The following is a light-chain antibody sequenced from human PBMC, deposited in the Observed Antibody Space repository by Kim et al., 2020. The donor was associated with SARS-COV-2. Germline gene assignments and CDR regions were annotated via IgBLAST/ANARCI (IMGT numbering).Light chain of an antibody. CDR2: EDN. V-gene: IGLV3-1*01. CDR1: CCGHRY. J-gene: IGLJ2*01. CDR3: QAWDSSTVV. Sequence: SYELTQPQSMAIAPVRTAIISLAGVCCGHRYVSRYQQKAGQSPVLVIFEDNRRPSGIPERFSASNSGNTATLTISGTQAVDEAAYFCQAWDSSTVVFGGG.